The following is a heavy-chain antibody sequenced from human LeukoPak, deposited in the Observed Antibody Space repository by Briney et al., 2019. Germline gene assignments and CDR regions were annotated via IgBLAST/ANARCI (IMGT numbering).Heavy chain of an antibody. V-gene: IGHV4-59*01. CDR1: GGSINNYY. CDR2: ITGSIYFSGST. Sequence: SETLSLTCTVSGGSINNYYWNWIRQPPGKGLEWIGYITGSIYFSGSTKYDPSLESRVTMSVDTSKNQFSLTLSPVTAADTAVYYCARDSRDYGSGSYWDVWGQGTTVTVSS. CDR3: ARDSRDYGSGSYWDV. D-gene: IGHD3-10*01. J-gene: IGHJ6*02.